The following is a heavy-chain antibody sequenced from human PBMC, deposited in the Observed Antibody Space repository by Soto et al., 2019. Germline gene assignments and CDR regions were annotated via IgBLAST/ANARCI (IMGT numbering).Heavy chain of an antibody. V-gene: IGHV2-5*02. CDR2: IYWDDDK. Sequence: QITLKESGPTLVKPTQTLTLTCTVSEFSLSSNGVGVGWIRQPPGKALEWLAIIYWDDDKRYSPSLKTRLTITKDHSKNQVVLTVTDIDPVDTATYYCAHRRARNDIAAFDYWGQGTLVTVSS. D-gene: IGHD6-25*01. CDR3: AHRRARNDIAAFDY. CDR1: EFSLSSNGVG. J-gene: IGHJ4*02.